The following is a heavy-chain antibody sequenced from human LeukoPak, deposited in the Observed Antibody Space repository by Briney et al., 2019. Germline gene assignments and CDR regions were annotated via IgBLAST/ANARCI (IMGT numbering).Heavy chain of an antibody. CDR2: IYYSGST. D-gene: IGHD4-11*01. CDR1: GGSISSGDYY. V-gene: IGHV4-61*08. J-gene: IGHJ4*02. Sequence: PSETLSLTCTVSGGSISSGDYYWSWIRQPPGKGLEWIGYIYYSGSTNYNPSLKSRVTISVDTSKNQFSLKLSSVTAADTAVYYCARVLAGGMTTSGTIFDYWGQGTLVTVSS. CDR3: ARVLAGGMTTSGTIFDY.